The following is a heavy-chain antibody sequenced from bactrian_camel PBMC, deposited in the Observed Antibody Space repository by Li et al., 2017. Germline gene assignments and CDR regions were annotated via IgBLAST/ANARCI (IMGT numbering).Heavy chain of an antibody. Sequence: HVQLVESGGGSVQPGGSLRLSCAAGYIFSSCGMGWYRQAPGKEREFVSTIGSDGITTYADSVKGRFTISQDNANRTLYLQMNNLKPEDTAMYYCAKGSGGGDGGSWWQYNYWGQGTQVTVS. CDR2: IGSDGIT. J-gene: IGHJ4*01. CDR1: GYIFSSCG. V-gene: IGHV3S53*01. CDR3: AKGSGGGDGGSWWQYNY. D-gene: IGHD6*01.